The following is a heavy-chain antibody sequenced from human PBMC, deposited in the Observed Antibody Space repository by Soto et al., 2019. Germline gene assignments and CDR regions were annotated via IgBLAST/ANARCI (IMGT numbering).Heavy chain of an antibody. CDR3: ARGVLLWFGEFPY. Sequence: QLQLQESGPGLVKPSETLSLTCTVSGGSISSSSYYWGWIRQPPGKGLEWIGSIYYSGSTYYNPSLKSRVTISVDTSKNQFSLKLSSVTAADTAVYYCARGVLLWFGEFPYWGQGTLVTVSS. J-gene: IGHJ4*02. V-gene: IGHV4-39*01. D-gene: IGHD3-10*01. CDR2: IYYSGST. CDR1: GGSISSSSYY.